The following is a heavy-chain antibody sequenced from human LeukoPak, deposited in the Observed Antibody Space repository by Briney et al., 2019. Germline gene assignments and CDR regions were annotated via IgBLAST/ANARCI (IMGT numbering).Heavy chain of an antibody. CDR3: ARASYGFWSVYGVFFDS. V-gene: IGHV1-8*03. D-gene: IGHD3-3*01. CDR1: GYTFTSYD. Sequence: GASVTVSCKASGYTFTSYDINWVRQATGQGLEWIGWMNPNSGNTGYAQKFQGRVTITRNTSISTAYMELSSLRSEDTAVYYCARASYGFWSVYGVFFDSWGQGTVVTVSS. CDR2: MNPNSGNT. J-gene: IGHJ4*02.